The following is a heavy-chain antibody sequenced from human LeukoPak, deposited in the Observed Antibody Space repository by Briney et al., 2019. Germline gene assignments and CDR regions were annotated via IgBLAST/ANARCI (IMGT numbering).Heavy chain of an antibody. J-gene: IGHJ5*02. CDR3: ARDTLWFGELSPFDP. CDR1: GFTFDDYG. D-gene: IGHD3-10*01. Sequence: PGGSLRLSCAASGFTFDDYGMSWVRQAPGKGLEWVSGINWNGGSTGYADSVKGRFTISRDNAKNSLYLQMNSLRAEDTALYYCARDTLWFGELSPFDPWGQGTLVTVSS. V-gene: IGHV3-20*04. CDR2: INWNGGST.